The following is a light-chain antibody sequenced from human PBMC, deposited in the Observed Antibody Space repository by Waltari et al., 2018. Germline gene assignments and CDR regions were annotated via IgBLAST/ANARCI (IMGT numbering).Light chain of an antibody. V-gene: IGKV1-39*01. CDR1: QPIATY. CDR2: AAS. Sequence: DIQMTQSPSPLSASVGARVTIPCRASQPIATYVRWDHQKPGNGPKDLIYAASTLQTGVPTRFSGSGSGTDFTLTIAGLEPEDSGTYFCQQDYISPWTFGQGTTVEV. J-gene: IGKJ1*01. CDR3: QQDYISPWT.